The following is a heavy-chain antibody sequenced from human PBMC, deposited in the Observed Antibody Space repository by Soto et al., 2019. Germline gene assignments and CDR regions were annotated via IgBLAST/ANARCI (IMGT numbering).Heavy chain of an antibody. Sequence: ASETLSLTCTVSGGSISSYYWSWIRQSPGKGLEWIGYIYYSRSTNYNPSLKSRATISVDTSKNQFSLRLRSVTAADTAVYYCAKAYTYGLSYFDSWGQGTLVTVSS. CDR3: AKAYTYGLSYFDS. V-gene: IGHV4-59*01. CDR1: GGSISSYY. D-gene: IGHD5-18*01. J-gene: IGHJ4*02. CDR2: IYYSRST.